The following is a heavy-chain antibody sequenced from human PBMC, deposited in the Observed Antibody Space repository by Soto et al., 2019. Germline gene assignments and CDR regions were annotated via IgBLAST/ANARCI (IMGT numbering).Heavy chain of an antibody. J-gene: IGHJ4*02. CDR2: ISRGGANT. CDR3: AKARPTYGSGNYCRNPFDY. CDR1: RFTFSSYA. D-gene: IGHD3-10*01. Sequence: EVQLLESGGGLVQPGGSLRLSCAASRFTFSSYAMSWARQAPGKGLEWVSGISRGGANTYYADSVKGRFTISRDNSKNTLYLQMNSLRAEDTAVYYCAKARPTYGSGNYCRNPFDYWGQGTLVTVSS. V-gene: IGHV3-23*01.